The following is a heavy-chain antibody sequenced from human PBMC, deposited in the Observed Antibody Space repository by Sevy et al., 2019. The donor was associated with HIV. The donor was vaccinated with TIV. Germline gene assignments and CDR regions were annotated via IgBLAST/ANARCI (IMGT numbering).Heavy chain of an antibody. Sequence: GGSLRISCAASGFAFSFYPMHWVRQAPGKGLEWVAVISFDGSNKYYADSMKGRFTISRDNSKNTLYLQVNSLRTEDTAVYYYAKDGWGYYDISGYYTFDYRGQGTLVTVSS. V-gene: IGHV3-30*04. CDR2: ISFDGSNK. CDR3: AKDGWGYYDISGYYTFDY. CDR1: GFAFSFYP. D-gene: IGHD3-22*01. J-gene: IGHJ4*02.